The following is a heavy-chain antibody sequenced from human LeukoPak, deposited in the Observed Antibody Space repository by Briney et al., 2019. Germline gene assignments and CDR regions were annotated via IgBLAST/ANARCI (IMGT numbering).Heavy chain of an antibody. CDR2: IYTSGST. J-gene: IGHJ4*02. D-gene: IGHD3-9*01. CDR3: AATYYDILTGRSRVDY. V-gene: IGHV4-4*07. CDR1: GGSISSYY. Sequence: SETLSLTCTVSGGSISSYYWSWIRQPAGKGLEWIGRIYTSGSTNYNPSLKSRVTMSVDTSKNQFSLKLSSVTAADTAVYYCAATYYDILTGRSRVDYWGQGTLVTVSS.